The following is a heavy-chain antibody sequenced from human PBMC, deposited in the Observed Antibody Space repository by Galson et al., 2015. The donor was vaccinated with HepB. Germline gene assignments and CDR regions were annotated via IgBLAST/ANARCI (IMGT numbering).Heavy chain of an antibody. V-gene: IGHV1-69*13. D-gene: IGHD2-21*02. CDR2: IIPIFGTA. CDR3: ARDRVVTAILGFDAFDI. J-gene: IGHJ3*02. Sequence: SVKVSCKASGGTFSSYAISWVRQAPGQGLEWMGGIIPIFGTANYAQKFQGRVTITADESTSTAYMELSSLRSEDTAVYYCARDRVVTAILGFDAFDIWGQGTMVTVSS. CDR1: GGTFSSYA.